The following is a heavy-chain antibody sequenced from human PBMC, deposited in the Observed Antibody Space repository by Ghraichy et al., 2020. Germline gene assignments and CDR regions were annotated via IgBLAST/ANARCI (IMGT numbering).Heavy chain of an antibody. CDR2: VYYSGST. D-gene: IGHD4-11*01. V-gene: IGHV4-59*08. CDR1: GGSMSSYY. CDR3: ARRHPDFSNFYYFYMDI. Sequence: SQTLSLTCIVSGGSMSSYYWSWIRQPPGKKLEWIGYVYYSGSTNYYPSLRSRVTISVDTSKNQFSLKLNSVTAADTAVYYCARRHPDFSNFYYFYMDIWGKGTTVTVSS. J-gene: IGHJ6*03.